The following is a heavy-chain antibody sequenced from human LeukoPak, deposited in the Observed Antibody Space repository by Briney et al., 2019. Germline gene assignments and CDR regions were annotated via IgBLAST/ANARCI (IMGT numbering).Heavy chain of an antibody. CDR1: GGSISSSYYY. CDR2: IYHTGTT. Sequence: SETLSLTCTVSGGSISSSYYYWGWIRQPPGKGLEWIGYIYHTGTTSYNPSLKSRVTMSVDTSMNQVSLKLASLTAADTAVYYCAASSGVTLGRFWGQGTLVTVSS. CDR3: AASSGVTLGRF. V-gene: IGHV4-31*03. D-gene: IGHD3-16*01. J-gene: IGHJ4*02.